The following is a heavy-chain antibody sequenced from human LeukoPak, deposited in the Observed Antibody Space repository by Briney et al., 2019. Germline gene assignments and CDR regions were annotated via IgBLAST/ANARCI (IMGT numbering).Heavy chain of an antibody. CDR2: IYYRSKWSN. V-gene: IGHV6-1*01. Sequence: SQTLSLTFAISGDSVSSKSVWNWIRQSPSGGLEWLGRIYYRSKWSNNYAVSVKSRITINPDTSKNQFALQLSSVTAEDTAVYYCARGDQNFDYWGQGTLVTVSS. CDR3: ARGDQNFDY. CDR1: GDSVSSKSV. D-gene: IGHD5-24*01. J-gene: IGHJ4*02.